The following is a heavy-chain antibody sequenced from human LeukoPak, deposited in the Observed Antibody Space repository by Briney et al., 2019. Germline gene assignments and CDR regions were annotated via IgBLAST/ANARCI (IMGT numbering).Heavy chain of an antibody. Sequence: GGSLRLSCAVSGLTFSRYAMSWVRQAPGKGLEWVSAISESGSGTYYADSVKGRFTISRDNSKDTLSLQMNSLRAEDTAVYYCARGTVWRLGSYGLDVWGQGTTVTVSS. CDR1: GLTFSRYA. CDR3: ARGTVWRLGSYGLDV. J-gene: IGHJ6*02. CDR2: ISESGSGT. D-gene: IGHD3-16*01. V-gene: IGHV3-23*01.